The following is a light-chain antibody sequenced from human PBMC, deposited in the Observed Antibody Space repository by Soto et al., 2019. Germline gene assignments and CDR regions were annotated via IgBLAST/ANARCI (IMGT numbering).Light chain of an antibody. CDR3: SSFAGGGNPVL. V-gene: IGLV2-8*01. J-gene: IGLJ2*01. Sequence: QSALTQPPSASGSLGQSVTISCTGTSSDVGGYNYVSWHQQHPGKAPKLMIYEVTERPSGVPDRFSGSKSGNTASLTVSGLQAVDEADYYCSSFAGGGNPVLFGGGTKLTVL. CDR1: SSDVGGYNY. CDR2: EVT.